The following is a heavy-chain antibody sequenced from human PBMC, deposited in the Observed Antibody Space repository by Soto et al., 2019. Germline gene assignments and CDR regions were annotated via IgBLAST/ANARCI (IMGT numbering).Heavy chain of an antibody. CDR1: GASISNYF. CDR2: IYYSGST. J-gene: IGHJ4*02. CDR3: ARGPPLGY. V-gene: IGHV4-59*01. Sequence: SETLSLTCNVSGASISNYFWNWIRQSPGKGLEWIGYIYYSGSTYYNPSLKSRVTISVDTSKRQFSLKLSSVTAADTAVYYCARGPPLGYWGQGTLVTVSS.